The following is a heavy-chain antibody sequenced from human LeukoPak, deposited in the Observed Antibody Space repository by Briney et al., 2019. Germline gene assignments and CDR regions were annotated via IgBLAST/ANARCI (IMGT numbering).Heavy chain of an antibody. J-gene: IGHJ4*02. CDR1: GFTFSTYN. Sequence: GGSLRLSCAASGFTFSTYNMNWVRQAPGKGLEWISYISSSSSTIYYADSVKGRFTISRDNAKNSLYLQMNSLRAEDTAVYYCARDGSPSYYDSSGYPREWDYWGQGTLVTVSS. CDR2: ISSSSSTI. CDR3: ARDGSPSYYDSSGYPREWDY. D-gene: IGHD3-22*01. V-gene: IGHV3-48*04.